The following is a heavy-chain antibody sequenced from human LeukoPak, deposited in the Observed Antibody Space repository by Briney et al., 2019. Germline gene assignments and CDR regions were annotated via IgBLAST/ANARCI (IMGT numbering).Heavy chain of an antibody. CDR3: ARGVLGVMSARYWYFDL. CDR2: IIPIFGTA. D-gene: IGHD3-10*01. Sequence: SVKVSCKASGGTFSSYAISWVRQAPGQGLEWMGGIIPIFGTANYAQEFQGRVTITADESTSTAYMELSSLRSEDTAVYYCARGVLGVMSARYWYFDLWGRGTLVTVSS. J-gene: IGHJ2*01. CDR1: GGTFSSYA. V-gene: IGHV1-69*13.